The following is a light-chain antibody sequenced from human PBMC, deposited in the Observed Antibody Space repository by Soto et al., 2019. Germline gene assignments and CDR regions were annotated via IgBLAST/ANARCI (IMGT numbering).Light chain of an antibody. CDR3: QQYGNSPLT. Sequence: EIVLTQSPGTLSLSPGERATLSCRASQSVSSSYLAWYQQKPGQAPRLLIYGASSRATGIPDRFSGSGSGTDFTLTISRLEPEDXAVXXXQQYGNSPLTFGQGTKVEIK. J-gene: IGKJ1*01. CDR1: QSVSSSY. V-gene: IGKV3-20*01. CDR2: GAS.